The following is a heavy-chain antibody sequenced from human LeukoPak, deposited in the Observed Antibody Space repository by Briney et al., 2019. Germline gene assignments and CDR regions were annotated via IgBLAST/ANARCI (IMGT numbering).Heavy chain of an antibody. CDR2: IYYSGST. J-gene: IGHJ4*02. Sequence: SETLSLTCTVSGGSISSYYWSWIRQPPGKGLEWIGYIYYSGSTYYNPSLKSRVTISVDTSKNQFSLKLSSVTAADTAVYYCARSAARGEGYFDYWGQGTLVTVSS. D-gene: IGHD6-6*01. CDR3: ARSAARGEGYFDY. CDR1: GGSISSYY. V-gene: IGHV4-59*12.